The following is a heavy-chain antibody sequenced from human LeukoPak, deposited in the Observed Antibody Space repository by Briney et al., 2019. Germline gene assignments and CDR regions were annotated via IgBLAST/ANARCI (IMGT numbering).Heavy chain of an antibody. Sequence: GGSLRLSCAASGFTFSSYWMYWVRQAPGKGLVWVSRINSDGSSTSYADSVKGRCSISRDNAKNTLYLQMNSLRAEDTAVYYCARDGDCSSDSCYFDYWGQGILVTVSS. V-gene: IGHV3-74*01. CDR3: ARDGDCSSDSCYFDY. D-gene: IGHD2-2*01. CDR1: GFTFSSYW. CDR2: INSDGSST. J-gene: IGHJ4*02.